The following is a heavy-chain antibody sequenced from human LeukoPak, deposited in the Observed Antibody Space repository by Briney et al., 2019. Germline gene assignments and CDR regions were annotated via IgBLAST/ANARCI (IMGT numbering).Heavy chain of an antibody. D-gene: IGHD6-13*01. CDR3: ARAGYSSSWIFDY. Sequence: PGGSLRLSCAASGFTFSSYSMNWVRQAPGKGLEWVSSISRSSSYIYYADSVKGRFTISRDNAKNSLYLQMNSLRAEDTAVYYCARAGYSSSWIFDYWGQGTLVTVSS. CDR1: GFTFSSYS. CDR2: ISRSSSYI. J-gene: IGHJ4*02. V-gene: IGHV3-21*01.